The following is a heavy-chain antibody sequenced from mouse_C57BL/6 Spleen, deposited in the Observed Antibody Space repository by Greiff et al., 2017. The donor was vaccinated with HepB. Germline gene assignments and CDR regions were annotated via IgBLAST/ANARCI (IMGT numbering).Heavy chain of an antibody. CDR3: ARHYGSRGFDY. CDR1: GYSFTGYY. D-gene: IGHD1-1*01. CDR2: INPSTGGT. Sequence: EVQRVESGPELVKPGASVKISCKASGYSFTGYYMNWVKQSPEKSLEWIGEINPSTGGTTYNQKFKAKATLTVDKSSSTAYMQLKSLTSEDSAVYYCARHYGSRGFDYWGQGTTLTVSS. V-gene: IGHV1-42*01. J-gene: IGHJ2*01.